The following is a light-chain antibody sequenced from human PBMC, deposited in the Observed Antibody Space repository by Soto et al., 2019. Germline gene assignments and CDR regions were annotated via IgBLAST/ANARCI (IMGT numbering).Light chain of an antibody. Sequence: QSVLTQPPSASGSPGQSVSISCTGTGSDVGTYNFVSWYQQHPGKAPKLLIYEVTKRPSGVPDRFSGSKSGNTASLTVSGLQAEDEAEYFCSSYTGDRHFHVFGTGTKVTV. CDR2: EVT. J-gene: IGLJ1*01. CDR1: GSDVGTYNF. V-gene: IGLV2-8*01. CDR3: SSYTGDRHFHV.